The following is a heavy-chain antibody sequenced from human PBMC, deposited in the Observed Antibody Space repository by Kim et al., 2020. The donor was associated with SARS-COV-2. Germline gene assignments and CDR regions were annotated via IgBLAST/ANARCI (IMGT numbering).Heavy chain of an antibody. D-gene: IGHD3-10*01. J-gene: IGHJ4*02. V-gene: IGHV3-7*03. Sequence: YDGDSVKGRFTMSRDNAKNSLYLEMNSLRAEDTAIYYCASLDSAQVPGVFWGQGTLVTVSS. CDR3: ASLDSAQVPGVF.